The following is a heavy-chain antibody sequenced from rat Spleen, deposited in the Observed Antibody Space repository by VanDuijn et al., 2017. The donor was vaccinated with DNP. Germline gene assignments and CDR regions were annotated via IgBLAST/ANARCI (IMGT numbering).Heavy chain of an antibody. D-gene: IGHD4-3*01. CDR1: GFTFSDYY. V-gene: IGHV5-22*01. Sequence: EVQLVESGGGLVQPGRSLKLSCAASGFTFSDYYMAWVRQAPTKGLECVAYISYDGGSTYYGDSVKGRFTISRDNAKNTLYLQMNSLRSEDMATYYCARWNSGHFDYWGQGVMVSVSS. CDR3: ARWNSGHFDY. CDR2: ISYDGGST. J-gene: IGHJ2*01.